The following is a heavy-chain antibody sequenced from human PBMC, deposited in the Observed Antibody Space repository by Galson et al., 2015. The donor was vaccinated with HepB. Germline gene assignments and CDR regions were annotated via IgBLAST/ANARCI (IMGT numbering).Heavy chain of an antibody. Sequence: SVKVSCKVSGYTLTELSMHWVRQAPGKGLEWMGGFDPEDGETIYAQKFQGRVTMTEDTSTDTAYMELSSLRSEDTAVYYCATSTAMVTDYYYGMDVWGQGTTVTVSS. CDR1: GYTLTELS. V-gene: IGHV1-24*01. CDR3: ATSTAMVTDYYYGMDV. D-gene: IGHD5-18*01. J-gene: IGHJ6*02. CDR2: FDPEDGET.